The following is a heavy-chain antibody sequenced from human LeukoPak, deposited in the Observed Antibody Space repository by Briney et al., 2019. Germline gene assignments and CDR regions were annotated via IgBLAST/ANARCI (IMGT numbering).Heavy chain of an antibody. V-gene: IGHV1-69*05. CDR3: ARRDWGLHYFDY. D-gene: IGHD3-16*01. CDR1: GGTFSSYA. J-gene: IGHJ4*02. CDR2: IIPIFGTA. Sequence: ASVKVSCKASGGTFSSYAISWVRQAPGQGLEWMGGIIPIFGTANYAQKFQGRVTITTDESTSTAYMELSSLRSEDTAVYYCARRDWGLHYFDYWGQGTLVTVSS.